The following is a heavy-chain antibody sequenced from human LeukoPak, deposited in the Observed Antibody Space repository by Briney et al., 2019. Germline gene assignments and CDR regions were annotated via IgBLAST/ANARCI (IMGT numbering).Heavy chain of an antibody. J-gene: IGHJ6*03. CDR2: ISSSSSTI. V-gene: IGHV3-48*02. CDR3: ARDEHLVDYYYYYMDV. CDR1: GFTFSSYT. Sequence: GGSLRLSCAASGFTFSSYTMKWVRQAPGKGLVWFSCISSSSSTIYYADSVKGRFTISRDNARNSLYLQMNSLRDEDTAVYYCARDEHLVDYYYYYMDVWGKGTTVTVSS. D-gene: IGHD6-6*01.